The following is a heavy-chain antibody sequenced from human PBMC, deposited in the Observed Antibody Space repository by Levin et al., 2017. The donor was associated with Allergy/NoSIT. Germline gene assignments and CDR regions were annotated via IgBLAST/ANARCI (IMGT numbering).Heavy chain of an antibody. Sequence: SETLSLTCAVYGGSFSGYYCSWIRQPPGKGLEWIGEINHSGSTNYNPSLKSRLAISVDTSKNQFSLKLSSVTAADTAVYYCARHDSGSYYRYWYFDLWGRGTLVTVSS. CDR3: ARHDSGSYYRYWYFDL. CDR1: GGSFSGYY. D-gene: IGHD1-26*01. J-gene: IGHJ2*01. CDR2: INHSGST. V-gene: IGHV4-34*01.